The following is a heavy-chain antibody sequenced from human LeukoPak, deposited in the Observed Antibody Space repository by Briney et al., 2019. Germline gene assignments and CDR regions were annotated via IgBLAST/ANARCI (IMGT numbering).Heavy chain of an antibody. CDR1: GYSISSGYY. J-gene: IGHJ4*02. Sequence: SETLSLTCTVSGYSISSGYYWGWIRQPPGKGLEWIGSIYHSGSTYYNPSLTSRVSISIDMSKNQFSLKLYSVTASDAAIYYCARHLSGTAMAHYFDFWGQGTLVTVSS. D-gene: IGHD5-18*01. CDR3: ARHLSGTAMAHYFDF. CDR2: IYHSGST. V-gene: IGHV4-38-2*02.